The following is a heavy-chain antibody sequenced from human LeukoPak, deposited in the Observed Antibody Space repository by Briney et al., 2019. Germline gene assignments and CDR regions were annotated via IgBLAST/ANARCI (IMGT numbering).Heavy chain of an antibody. CDR3: ASFEYSSSYYFDY. J-gene: IGHJ4*02. Sequence: SETLSLTCTVSGGSISSYYWSWIRQPPGKGLEWIGYIYSSGSTNYNPSLTSRVTISVDTSKNQFSLKLSSVTAADTAVYYCASFEYSSSYYFDYWGQGTLVTVSS. CDR2: IYSSGST. V-gene: IGHV4-59*01. D-gene: IGHD6-6*01. CDR1: GGSISSYY.